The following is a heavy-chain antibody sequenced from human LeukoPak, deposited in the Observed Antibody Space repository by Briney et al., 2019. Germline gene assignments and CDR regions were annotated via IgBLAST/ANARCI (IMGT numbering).Heavy chain of an antibody. J-gene: IGHJ4*01. V-gene: IGHV3-74*01. D-gene: IGHD4-17*01. CDR3: AGGDAVTSNY. Sequence: TGGSLRLSCAASGFTFTSYWMHWVRQAPGKGLVWVSRITSDGRSTSYADSVKGRFTMSRDNAKNMLYLQMNSLRPEDTAVYYCAGGDAVTSNYWGQEPCSPSPQ. CDR2: ITSDGRST. CDR1: GFTFTSYW.